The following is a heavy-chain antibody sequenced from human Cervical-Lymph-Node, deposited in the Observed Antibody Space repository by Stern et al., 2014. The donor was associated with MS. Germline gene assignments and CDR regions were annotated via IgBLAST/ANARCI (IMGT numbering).Heavy chain of an antibody. CDR1: GFTVSNNY. CDR3: ARAIFEVNTAAMAPDAFDT. CDR2: IYTDDST. V-gene: IGHV3-53*01. J-gene: IGHJ3*02. D-gene: IGHD3-3*01. Sequence: EVQLVESGGGLIQPGGSLRLSCAAPGFTVSNNYMSWVRQAPGKGLEWVSLIYTDDSTYYAGSVKGRFTISRDSSKNKLFLQMNSLRAEDTAVYYCARAIFEVNTAAMAPDAFDTWGQGTMVTVSS.